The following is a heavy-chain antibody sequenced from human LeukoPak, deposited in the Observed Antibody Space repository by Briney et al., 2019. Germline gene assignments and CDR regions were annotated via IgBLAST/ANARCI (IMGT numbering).Heavy chain of an antibody. Sequence: LAGGSLRLSCAASGFTFSNYLMHWVRQAPGKGLVWVSRINSDGSSTTSADSVKGRFTISRDNSKNTLYLQMNSLRAEDTAVYYCAKDLGDTAMDQVDYWGQGNLVTVSS. J-gene: IGHJ4*02. D-gene: IGHD5-18*01. V-gene: IGHV3-74*01. CDR2: INSDGSST. CDR1: GFTFSNYL. CDR3: AKDLGDTAMDQVDY.